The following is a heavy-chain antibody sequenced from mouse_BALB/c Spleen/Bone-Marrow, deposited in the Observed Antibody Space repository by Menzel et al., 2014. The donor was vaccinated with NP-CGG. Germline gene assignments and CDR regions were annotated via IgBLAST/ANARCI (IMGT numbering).Heavy chain of an antibody. V-gene: IGHV5-6-3*01. D-gene: IGHD1-1*01. CDR2: INSNGGST. CDR3: ARERYYGNGRIFEY. CDR1: GFTFSSYG. Sequence: EVKLVESGGGLVQPGESLKLSCAASGFTFSSYGMSWVRQTPDKRLELVAAINSNGGSTYYPDSVKGRFTISRDNAKNTLYLQMSSLKSEDTAMYYCARERYYGNGRIFEYWGQGTTLTVSS. J-gene: IGHJ2*01.